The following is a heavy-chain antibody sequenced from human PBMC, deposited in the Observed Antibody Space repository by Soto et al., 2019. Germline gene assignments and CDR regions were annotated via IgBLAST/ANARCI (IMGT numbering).Heavy chain of an antibody. CDR3: ARGSSLEPTPALDY. J-gene: IGHJ4*02. D-gene: IGHD1-1*01. CDR1: GYTFTSYD. Sequence: QVQLVQSGAEVKKPGASVKVSCKASGYTFTSYDINWVRQATGQGLEWMGWMNPNSGNTGYAQKFQGRVTMTRNTSISTAYMELSSLRPEDTAVYYCARGSSLEPTPALDYWGQGTLVTVSS. V-gene: IGHV1-8*01. CDR2: MNPNSGNT.